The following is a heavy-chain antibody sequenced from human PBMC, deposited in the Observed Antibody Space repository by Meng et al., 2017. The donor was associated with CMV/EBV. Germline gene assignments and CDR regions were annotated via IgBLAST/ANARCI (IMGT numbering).Heavy chain of an antibody. CDR2: IYYSGST. D-gene: IGHD1-26*01. Sequence: GSLRLSCTVSGGSISSYYWSWIRQPPGKGLEWIGYIYYSGSTNYNPSLKSRVTISVDTSKNQFSLKLSSVTAADTAVYYCAREGGSGSLPGVDGLISYYYYGMDVWGQGTTVTVSS. CDR1: GGSISSYY. J-gene: IGHJ6*02. V-gene: IGHV4-59*01. CDR3: AREGGSGSLPGVDGLISYYYYGMDV.